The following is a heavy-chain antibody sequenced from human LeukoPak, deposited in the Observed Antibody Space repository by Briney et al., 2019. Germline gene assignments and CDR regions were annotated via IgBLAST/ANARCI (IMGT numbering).Heavy chain of an antibody. CDR2: IYTSGST. D-gene: IGHD3-16*02. J-gene: IGHJ4*02. Sequence: SETLSLTCTVSGGSISSYYWSWIRQPAGKGLEWIGRIYTSGSTNYNPSLKSRVTMSVDTSKNQFSLKLSSVTAADTAVYYCARYYDYVWGSYRSFDYWGQGTLVTVSS. CDR3: ARYYDYVWGSYRSFDY. CDR1: GGSISSYY. V-gene: IGHV4-4*07.